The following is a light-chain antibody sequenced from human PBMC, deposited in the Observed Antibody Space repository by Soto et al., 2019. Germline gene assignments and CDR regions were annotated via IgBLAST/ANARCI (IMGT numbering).Light chain of an antibody. CDR1: QTVRNN. Sequence: EFVLTQSPGTLSFSPGERATLSCRASQTVRNNYLAWYQQKPGQAPRLLIYDASTRATGVPTRFSGSRSGEELTLTLNTLQSEDFAVYHCKPYNNWQLTFGGGTKV. J-gene: IGKJ4*01. V-gene: IGKV3-15*01. CDR2: DAS. CDR3: KPYNNWQLT.